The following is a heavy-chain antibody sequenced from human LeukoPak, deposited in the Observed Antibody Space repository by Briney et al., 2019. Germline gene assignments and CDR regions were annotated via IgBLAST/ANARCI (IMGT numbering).Heavy chain of an antibody. J-gene: IGHJ5*02. Sequence: PSGTLSPTCAVSGGSFSGYYWGWVRQPPGKGLGWIGYIYYSGSTNYNPSLKSRVTISVDTSKNQFSLKLSSVTAADTAVYYCARIQGYSGYDFSFDPWGQGTLVTVSS. V-gene: IGHV4-59*01. D-gene: IGHD5-12*01. CDR3: ARIQGYSGYDFSFDP. CDR2: IYYSGST. CDR1: GGSFSGYY.